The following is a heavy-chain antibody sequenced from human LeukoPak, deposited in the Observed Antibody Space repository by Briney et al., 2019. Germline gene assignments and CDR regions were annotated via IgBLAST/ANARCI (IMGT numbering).Heavy chain of an antibody. CDR1: GYTFTSYG. CDR3: ARDSYCSGGSCYTRYYYYGMDV. D-gene: IGHD2-15*01. CDR2: ISAYNGNT. Sequence: GASVKVSCKASGYTFTSYGISWVRQAPGQGLEWMGWISAYNGNTNYAQKLQGRVTMTTDTSTSTAYMELRSLRSDDTAVYYCARDSYCSGGSCYTRYYYYGMDVWGQGTMVTVSS. J-gene: IGHJ6*02. V-gene: IGHV1-18*01.